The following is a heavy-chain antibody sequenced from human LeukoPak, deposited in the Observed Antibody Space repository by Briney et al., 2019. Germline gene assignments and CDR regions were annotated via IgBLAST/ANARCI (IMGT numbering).Heavy chain of an antibody. CDR2: INHSGST. J-gene: IGHJ6*03. V-gene: IGHV4-34*01. D-gene: IGHD3-10*01. Sequence: SETLSLTCAVYGGAFSGYYWSWIRQPPGKGLEWIGEINHSGSTNYNPSLKSRVTISVDTSKNQFSLKLSSVTAADTAVYYCARHPSGFGFGESAYYYYYMDVWGKGTTVTISS. CDR1: GGAFSGYY. CDR3: ARHPSGFGFGESAYYYYYMDV.